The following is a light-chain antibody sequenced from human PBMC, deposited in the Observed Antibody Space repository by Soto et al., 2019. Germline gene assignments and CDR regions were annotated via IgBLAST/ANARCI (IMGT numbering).Light chain of an antibody. V-gene: IGKV3-20*01. CDR2: GAS. Sequence: IGWTQSPGTLSLSPGERASLSCRASQSVSSSYLAWYQQKPGQAPRLLIYGASSRATGIPDRFSGSGSGTDFTLTISRLEPEDFAVYYCQQYGSSSLTFGGGTKVDIK. CDR1: QSVSSSY. J-gene: IGKJ4*01. CDR3: QQYGSSSLT.